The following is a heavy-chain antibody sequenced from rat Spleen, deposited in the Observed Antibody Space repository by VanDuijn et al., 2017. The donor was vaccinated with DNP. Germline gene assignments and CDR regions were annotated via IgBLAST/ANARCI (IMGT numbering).Heavy chain of an antibody. Sequence: EVQLVESGGGLVQPGRSPKLSCAVSGFTFNDYYMAWVRQAPTKGLEWVASISYDGGSTYYRDSVKGRFTIARDNTKSTLYLQMDSLRSEDTATYYCTTMGPLRRPDYWGQGVMVTVSS. D-gene: IGHD3-1*01. J-gene: IGHJ2*01. CDR2: ISYDGGST. CDR3: TTMGPLRRPDY. CDR1: GFTFNDYY. V-gene: IGHV5-20*01.